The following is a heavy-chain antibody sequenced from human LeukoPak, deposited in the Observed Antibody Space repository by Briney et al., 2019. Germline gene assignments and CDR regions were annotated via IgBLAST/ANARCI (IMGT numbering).Heavy chain of an antibody. CDR1: GFTSSSYW. CDR3: ARVRYSSGWPHFDY. CDR2: INSDGSST. J-gene: IGHJ4*02. Sequence: GGSLRLSCAASGFTSSSYWMHWVRQAPGKGLVWVSRINSDGSSTNYADSVKGRFTISRDNAKNTLYLQMNSLRDEDTAVYHCARVRYSSGWPHFDYWGQGTLVTVSS. D-gene: IGHD6-19*01. V-gene: IGHV3-74*01.